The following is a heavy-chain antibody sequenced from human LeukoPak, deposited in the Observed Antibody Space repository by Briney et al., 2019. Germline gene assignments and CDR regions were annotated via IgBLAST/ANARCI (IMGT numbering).Heavy chain of an antibody. D-gene: IGHD3-3*01. Sequence: PGGSLRLSCAASGFTFSSYWVSWVRQAPGKGLEWVANIKQDGSEKYYVDSVKGRFTISRDNAKNSLYLQMNSLRAEDTAVYYCARVYDFWSGYSAKADPYYYYMDVWGKGTTVTVSS. J-gene: IGHJ6*03. CDR2: IKQDGSEK. V-gene: IGHV3-7*01. CDR1: GFTFSSYW. CDR3: ARVYDFWSGYSAKADPYYYYMDV.